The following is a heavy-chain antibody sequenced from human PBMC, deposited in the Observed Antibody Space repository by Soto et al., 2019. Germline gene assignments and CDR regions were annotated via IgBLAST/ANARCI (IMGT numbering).Heavy chain of an antibody. Sequence: GESLKISCESSGYTFANYWIGWVRQAPGKGLEWVAIIYPGDSRTIYSPSFQGQVTISADKSISTAYLQWTSLKASDTAIYYCSKFKYSTSVRYLQHWGQGTPVTVSS. CDR3: SKFKYSTSVRYLQH. CDR2: IYPGDSRT. CDR1: GYTFANYW. D-gene: IGHD6-6*01. V-gene: IGHV5-51*01. J-gene: IGHJ1*01.